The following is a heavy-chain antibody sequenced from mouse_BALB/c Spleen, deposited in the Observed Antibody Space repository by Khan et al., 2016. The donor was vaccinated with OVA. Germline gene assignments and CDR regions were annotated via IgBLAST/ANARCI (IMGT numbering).Heavy chain of an antibody. V-gene: IGHV5-6*01. CDR3: ARLAYYYDSEGFAY. J-gene: IGHJ3*01. CDR2: ISTGGSYT. CDR1: GFTFSTYG. D-gene: IGHD1-1*01. Sequence: EVELVESGGDLVMPGGSLKLSCAASGFTFSTYGMSWVRQTPDKRLEWVATISTGGSYTYYPDSVKGRFTISRDNAKNTLYLQMSSLKSEDTAMFYCARLAYYYDSEGFAYWGQGTLVTVSA.